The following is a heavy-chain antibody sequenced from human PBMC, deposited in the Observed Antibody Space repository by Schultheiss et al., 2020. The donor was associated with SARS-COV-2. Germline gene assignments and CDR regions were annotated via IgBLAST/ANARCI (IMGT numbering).Heavy chain of an antibody. Sequence: GGSLRLSCAASGFTFSNYAMSWVRQAPGKGLEWVSSIRSSGRDIYYADSMQGRFTASRDNANNSLYLQMHSLRAEDTAVYYCVRDRSWWTPYNCFDLWGRGTLVTVSS. CDR3: VRDRSWWTPYNCFDL. V-gene: IGHV3-21*01. CDR2: IRSSGRDI. J-gene: IGHJ5*02. CDR1: GFTFSNYA. D-gene: IGHD2-15*01.